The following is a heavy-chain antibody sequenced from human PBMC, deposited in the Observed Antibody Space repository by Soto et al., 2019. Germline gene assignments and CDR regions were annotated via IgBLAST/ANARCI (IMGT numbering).Heavy chain of an antibody. CDR2: ISYDGSNK. Sequence: SLXLSCAPSGFTFSNYAIHWVRQPPGKWLEWVAVISYDGSNKYYADSVKGRFTISRDNSKNTLYLQMNSLRAEDTAVYYCARDKRDLRFLEWSYYFDYWGQGTLVTVSS. J-gene: IGHJ4*02. V-gene: IGHV3-30-3*01. D-gene: IGHD3-3*01. CDR1: GFTFSNYA. CDR3: ARDKRDLRFLEWSYYFDY.